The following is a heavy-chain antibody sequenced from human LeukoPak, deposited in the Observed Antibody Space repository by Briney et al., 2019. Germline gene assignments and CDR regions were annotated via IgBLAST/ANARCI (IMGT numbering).Heavy chain of an antibody. D-gene: IGHD6-19*01. Sequence: PGGSLRLSCAASGFTFDDYGMSWVRQAPGKGLEWVSGINWNGGSTGYADSVKGRFTISRDNAKNSLYLQMNSLGAEDTAFYYCASGLAVAGTGNYFDYWGQGTLVTVSS. CDR1: GFTFDDYG. V-gene: IGHV3-20*04. CDR3: ASGLAVAGTGNYFDY. J-gene: IGHJ4*02. CDR2: INWNGGST.